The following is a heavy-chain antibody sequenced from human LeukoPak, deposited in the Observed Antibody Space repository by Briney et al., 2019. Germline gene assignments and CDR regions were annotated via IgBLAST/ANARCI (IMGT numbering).Heavy chain of an antibody. CDR2: ISYDGSNK. Sequence: PGGSLRLSCAASGFTFSSYAMHWVRQAPGKGLEWVAVISYDGSNKYYADSVKGRFTISRDNSKNTLYLQMNSLRAEDTAVYYCARDTGAWQQLAYYFDYWGQGTLVTVSS. V-gene: IGHV3-30-3*01. CDR1: GFTFSSYA. CDR3: ARDTGAWQQLAYYFDY. J-gene: IGHJ4*02. D-gene: IGHD6-13*01.